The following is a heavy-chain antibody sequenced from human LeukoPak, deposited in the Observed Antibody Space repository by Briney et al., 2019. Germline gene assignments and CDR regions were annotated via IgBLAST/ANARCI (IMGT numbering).Heavy chain of an antibody. Sequence: GGSLRLSCAASGFTFSSYAMHWVRQAPGKGLEWVAVISYDGSNKYYADSVKGRFTISRDNSKNTLYLQMNSLRAEDTAVYYCAKGARTFTGQDYFDYWGQRTLVTVSS. D-gene: IGHD3-9*01. CDR2: ISYDGSNK. CDR1: GFTFSSYA. V-gene: IGHV3-30-3*01. CDR3: AKGARTFTGQDYFDY. J-gene: IGHJ4*02.